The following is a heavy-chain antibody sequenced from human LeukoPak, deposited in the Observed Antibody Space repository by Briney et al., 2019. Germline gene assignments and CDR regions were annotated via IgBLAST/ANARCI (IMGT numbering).Heavy chain of an antibody. CDR2: INHSGST. CDR1: GGSFSGYY. CDR3: ARSGYSYGYRVGYFDY. Sequence: KTSETLSLTCAVYGGSFSGYYWSWIRQPPGKGLEWIGEINHSGSTNYNPSLKSRVTISVDTSKNQFSLKLSSVTAADTAVYYCARSGYSYGYRVGYFDYWGQGTLVTVSS. D-gene: IGHD5-18*01. J-gene: IGHJ4*02. V-gene: IGHV4-34*01.